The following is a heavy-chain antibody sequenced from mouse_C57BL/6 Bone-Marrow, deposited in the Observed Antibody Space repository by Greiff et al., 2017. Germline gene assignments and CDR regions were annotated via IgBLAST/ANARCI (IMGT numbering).Heavy chain of an antibody. V-gene: IGHV5-4*01. J-gene: IGHJ1*03. Sequence: EVLLVESGGGLVKPGGSLKLSCAASGFTFSSYAMSWVRQTPGKRLEWVATISDGGSYTYYPDNVKGRFTLSRDNAKNNLYLQLSHLYSEDRAMYYWARVGSYCGSSYLDRYFDVWGTGTTVTVSS. D-gene: IGHD1-1*01. CDR2: ISDGGSYT. CDR3: ARVGSYCGSSYLDRYFDV. CDR1: GFTFSSYA.